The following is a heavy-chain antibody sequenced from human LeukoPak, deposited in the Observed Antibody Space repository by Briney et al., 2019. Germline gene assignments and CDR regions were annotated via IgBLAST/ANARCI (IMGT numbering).Heavy chain of an antibody. CDR3: ARYYGDYDYGMDV. CDR1: GFTFSSYW. Sequence: GGSLRLSCAASGFTFSSYWMHWVRQAPGKGLVWVSRINSDGSSTSYADSVKGRFTISRDNAKNTLYLQMNSLRAEDTAVYYCARYYGDYDYGMDVWGQGTTVTVSS. CDR2: INSDGSST. V-gene: IGHV3-74*01. J-gene: IGHJ6*02. D-gene: IGHD4-17*01.